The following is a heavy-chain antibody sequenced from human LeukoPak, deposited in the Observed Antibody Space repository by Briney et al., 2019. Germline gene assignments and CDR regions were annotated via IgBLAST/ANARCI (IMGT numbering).Heavy chain of an antibody. J-gene: IGHJ5*02. CDR3: AKDRYGDQNWLDP. D-gene: IGHD4-17*01. CDR1: GFTFSSYG. Sequence: GGSLRLSCAASGFTFSSYGMHWVRQAPGKGLEWVAFIRYDGSNKYYADSVKGRFTISRDNSKNTLYLQMNSLRAEDTAVYYCAKDRYGDQNWLDPWGQGTLVTVSS. CDR2: IRYDGSNK. V-gene: IGHV3-30*02.